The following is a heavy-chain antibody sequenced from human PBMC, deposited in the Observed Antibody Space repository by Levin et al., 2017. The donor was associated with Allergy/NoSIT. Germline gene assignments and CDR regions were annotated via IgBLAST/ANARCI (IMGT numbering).Heavy chain of an antibody. CDR1: GGSISSYY. D-gene: IGHD6-19*01. J-gene: IGHJ5*02. CDR2: IYYSGST. CDR3: ARGIAVAGNRFDP. V-gene: IGHV4-59*01. Sequence: SQTLSLTCTVSGGSISSYYWSWIRQPPGKGLEWIGYIYYSGSTNYNPSLKSRVTISVDTSKNQFSLKLSSVTAADTAVYYCARGIAVAGNRFDPWGQGTLVTVSS.